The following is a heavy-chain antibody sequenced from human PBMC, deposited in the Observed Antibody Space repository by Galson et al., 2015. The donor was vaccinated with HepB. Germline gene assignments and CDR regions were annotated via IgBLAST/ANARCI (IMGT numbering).Heavy chain of an antibody. CDR1: GFIFSNYA. CDR3: AKGKRGFYYDSSGYYGAFDI. Sequence: SLRLSCAASGFIFSNYAIHWVRQAPGKGLEWVAVISFDGNKKYYVDSVEGRLTISRDNSKNTLYLQMNSLRAEDTAVYYCAKGKRGFYYDSSGYYGAFDIWGQGTMVTVSS. V-gene: IGHV3-30*18. J-gene: IGHJ3*02. D-gene: IGHD3-22*01. CDR2: ISFDGNKK.